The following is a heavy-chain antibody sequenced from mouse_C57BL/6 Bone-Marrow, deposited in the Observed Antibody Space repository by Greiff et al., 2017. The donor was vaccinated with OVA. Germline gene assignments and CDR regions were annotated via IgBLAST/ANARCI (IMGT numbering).Heavy chain of an antibody. V-gene: IGHV3-6*01. D-gene: IGHD3-3*01. J-gene: IGHJ3*01. CDR3: ATLGS. Sequence: EVKLQESGPGLVKPSQSLSLTCSVTGYSITSGYYWNWIRQFPGNKLEWMGYISYDGSNNYNPSLKNRISITRDTSKNQFFLKLNSVTTEDTATYYCATLGSWGQGTLVTVSA. CDR1: GYSITSGYY. CDR2: ISYDGSN.